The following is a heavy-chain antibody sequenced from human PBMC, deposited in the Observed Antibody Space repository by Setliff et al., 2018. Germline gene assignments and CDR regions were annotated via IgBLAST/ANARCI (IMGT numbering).Heavy chain of an antibody. Sequence: PSETLSLTCPVSGGPVTRTTTFWGWVRQTPGKGLEWIGSTYDSGSTYYNPSLNSRVTISEDTSKNQFSLKLTSVTAADAAVYYCARAAVTSGARADYFDNWGRGTLVTVSS. V-gene: IGHV4-39*07. D-gene: IGHD4-17*01. CDR2: TYDSGST. CDR3: ARAAVTSGARADYFDN. J-gene: IGHJ4*02. CDR1: GGPVTRTTTF.